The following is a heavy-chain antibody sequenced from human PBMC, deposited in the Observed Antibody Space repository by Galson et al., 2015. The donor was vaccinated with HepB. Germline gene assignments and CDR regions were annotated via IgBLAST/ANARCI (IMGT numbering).Heavy chain of an antibody. CDR3: AKDGYDFWSGYYGSNYFDY. V-gene: IGHV3-30*18. J-gene: IGHJ4*02. CDR1: GFTFSSYG. D-gene: IGHD3-3*01. Sequence: SLRLSCAASGFTFSSYGMHWVRQAPGKGLEWVAVISYDGSNKYYADSVKGRFTISRDNSKNTLYLQMNSLRAEDTAVYYCAKDGYDFWSGYYGSNYFDYWGQGTLVTVSS. CDR2: ISYDGSNK.